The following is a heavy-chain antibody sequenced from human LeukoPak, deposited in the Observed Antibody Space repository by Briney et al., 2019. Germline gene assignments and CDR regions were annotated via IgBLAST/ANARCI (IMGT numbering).Heavy chain of an antibody. CDR1: GGTFSSYA. J-gene: IGHJ3*02. V-gene: IGHV1-69*05. D-gene: IGHD2-2*01. CDR2: IIPIFGTA. CDR3: ARAVPAAPGRVAFDI. Sequence: SVKVSCKASGGTFSSYAISWVRQAPGQGLEWMGGIIPIFGTANYAQKFQGRVTITTDESTSTAYMELSSLRSEDTAVYYCARAVPAAPGRVAFDIWGQGTMVTVSS.